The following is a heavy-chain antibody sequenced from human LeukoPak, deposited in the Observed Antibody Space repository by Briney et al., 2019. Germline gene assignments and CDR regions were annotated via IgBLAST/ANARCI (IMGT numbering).Heavy chain of an antibody. V-gene: IGHV3-23*01. Sequence: SGGSLRLSCAAYGFTFGSYAMSWVRQAPGKGLEWVSGVSVSGSSTHYADSVKGRFTISRDNAKNSLYLQMNSLRAEDTAVYYCARGCSYYYDSSGYYPANYCYYMDVWGKGTTVTVSS. CDR2: VSVSGSST. J-gene: IGHJ6*03. CDR1: GFTFGSYA. D-gene: IGHD3-22*01. CDR3: ARGCSYYYDSSGYYPANYCYYMDV.